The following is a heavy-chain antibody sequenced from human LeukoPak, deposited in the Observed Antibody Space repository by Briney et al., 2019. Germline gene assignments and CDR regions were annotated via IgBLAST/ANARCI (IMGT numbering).Heavy chain of an antibody. CDR2: IYYSGRT. Sequence: SETLSLTCSVSGGSISSYYWSWIRQPPGKGLEWIGYIYYSGRTNYNPSLKSRVTISVDTSKDQFSLKLGSVTAADTAVYYCARAYCSGGSCYSSRGMFDPWGQGTLVTVSS. CDR3: ARAYCSGGSCYSSRGMFDP. D-gene: IGHD2-15*01. CDR1: GGSISSYY. J-gene: IGHJ5*02. V-gene: IGHV4-59*01.